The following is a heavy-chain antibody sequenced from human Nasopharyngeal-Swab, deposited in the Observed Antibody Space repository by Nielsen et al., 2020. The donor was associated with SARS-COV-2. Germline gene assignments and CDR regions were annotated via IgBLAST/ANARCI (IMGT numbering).Heavy chain of an antibody. V-gene: IGHV3-30-3*01. CDR1: GFTSSSYA. CDR2: ISYDGVNK. D-gene: IGHD5-24*01. Sequence: GGSLRLSFAASGFTSSSYAMHWVRQAPGKGLKWVTLISYDGVNKFYADSVKGRFTVSRNNSLYLQMNSLRPEDTAIYYCARDGERYFDYCGQGTLVTVSS. CDR3: ARDGERYFDY. J-gene: IGHJ4*02.